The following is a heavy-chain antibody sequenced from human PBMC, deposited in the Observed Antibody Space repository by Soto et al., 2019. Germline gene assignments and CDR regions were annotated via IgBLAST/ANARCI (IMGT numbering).Heavy chain of an antibody. CDR3: ARKAWVRFDY. D-gene: IGHD7-27*01. Sequence: SETLSLTCAVSGDSISSSVWWTWVRQPPGKGLEWIGEVFHTGDTYFNPSLRSRVAMSVGKSTNEFSLKVTSVTAADTAIYYCARKAWVRFDYWGQGALVTVS. V-gene: IGHV4-4*02. CDR2: VFHTGDT. J-gene: IGHJ4*02. CDR1: GDSISSSVW.